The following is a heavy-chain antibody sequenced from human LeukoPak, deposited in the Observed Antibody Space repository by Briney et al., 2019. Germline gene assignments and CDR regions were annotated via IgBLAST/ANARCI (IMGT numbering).Heavy chain of an antibody. V-gene: IGHV3-74*01. CDR1: GFTLRNYW. Sequence: RGGSLRLSCTASGFTLRNYWMHWVRQVPGERLLWVSRISGDGSVTNYADSVQGRLTISRDNAKNILYLQINNLRSEDTAVYYCARYSSSSGGASYYLDYWGHGTLVTVSS. CDR3: ARYSSSSGGASYYLDY. CDR2: ISGDGSVT. D-gene: IGHD6-6*01. J-gene: IGHJ4*01.